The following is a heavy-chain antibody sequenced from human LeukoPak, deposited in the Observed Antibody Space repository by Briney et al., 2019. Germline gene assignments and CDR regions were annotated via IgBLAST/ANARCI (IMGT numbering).Heavy chain of an antibody. J-gene: IGHJ6*03. CDR3: ASQVEAQGYYYYMDV. CDR2: IIPIFGTA. Sequence: SVKVSCKASGGTFSSYAISWVRQAPGQGLEWMGGIIPIFGTANYAQKFQGRVTITTDESTSTAYMELSSLRSEDTAVYYCASQVEAQGYYYYMDVWGKGTTVTVSS. V-gene: IGHV1-69*05. CDR1: GGTFSSYA.